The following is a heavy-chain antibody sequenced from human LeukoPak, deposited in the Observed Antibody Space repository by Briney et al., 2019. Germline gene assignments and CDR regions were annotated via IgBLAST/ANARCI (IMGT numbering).Heavy chain of an antibody. CDR3: AREGLLLSHSFDY. CDR2: ISRSGGTT. V-gene: IGHV3-23*01. CDR1: GFTFSSYD. D-gene: IGHD3-10*01. J-gene: IGHJ4*02. Sequence: GGSLRLSCAASGFTFSSYDMTWVRQTPGKGLEWVALISRSGGTTYYADSVKGRFTISRDNAKNSLYLQMNSLRAEDTAVYYCAREGLLLSHSFDYWGQGTLVTVSS.